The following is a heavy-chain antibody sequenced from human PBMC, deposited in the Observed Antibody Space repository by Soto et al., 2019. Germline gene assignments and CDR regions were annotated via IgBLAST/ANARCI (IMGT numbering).Heavy chain of an antibody. CDR3: AKALGRSELVPHYFDY. CDR1: GFTFSSYG. CDR2: ISYDGSNK. Sequence: QVQLVESGGGVVQPGRSLRLSCAASGFTFSSYGMHWVRQAPGKGLEWVAVISYDGSNKYYADSVKGRFTISGDNSKNTLYLQMNSLRAEDTAVYYCAKALGRSELVPHYFDYWGQGTLVTVSS. D-gene: IGHD6-13*01. J-gene: IGHJ4*02. V-gene: IGHV3-30*18.